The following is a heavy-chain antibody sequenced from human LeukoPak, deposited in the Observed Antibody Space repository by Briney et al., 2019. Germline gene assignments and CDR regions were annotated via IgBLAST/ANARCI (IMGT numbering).Heavy chain of an antibody. V-gene: IGHV1-69*13. CDR1: GGTFSSYA. J-gene: IGHJ5*02. D-gene: IGHD3-3*01. CDR3: ARHHGGTYYDFWSGYSNWFDP. CDR2: IIPIFGTA. Sequence: GASVKVSCKASGGTFSSYAIGWVRQAPGQGLEWMGGIIPIFGTANYAQKFQGRVTITADESTSTAYMELSSLRSEDTAVYYCARHHGGTYYDFWSGYSNWFDPWGQGTLVTVSS.